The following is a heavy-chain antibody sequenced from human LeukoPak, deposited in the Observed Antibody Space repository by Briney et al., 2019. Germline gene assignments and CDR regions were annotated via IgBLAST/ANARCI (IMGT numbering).Heavy chain of an antibody. J-gene: IGHJ6*02. CDR2: IKQDGSEK. D-gene: IGHD4-17*01. V-gene: IGHV3-7*01. CDR1: GFGFSTSW. Sequence: PGGSLRLSCAASGFGFSTSWMSWVRQAPGKGLEWVANIKQDGSEKYYVDSVKGRFTISRDNAKNSLYLQMNSLRAEDTAVYYCARVGSRGDYGDSRYYYYYYGMDVWGQGTTVTVSS. CDR3: ARVGSRGDYGDSRYYYYYYGMDV.